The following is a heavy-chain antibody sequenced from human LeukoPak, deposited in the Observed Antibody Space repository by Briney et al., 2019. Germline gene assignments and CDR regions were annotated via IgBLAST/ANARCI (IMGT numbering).Heavy chain of an antibody. CDR3: ASSSGWYEGYFDY. CDR2: IYYSGST. D-gene: IGHD6-19*01. V-gene: IGHV4-59*01. Sequence: SETLSLTCTVSGGSISSYYWSWIRQPPGKGLEWIGYIYYSGSTNYNPSLKSRVTISVDTSKNQFSLKLSSVTAADTAVYYCASSSGWYEGYFDYWGQGTLVTVSS. J-gene: IGHJ4*02. CDR1: GGSISSYY.